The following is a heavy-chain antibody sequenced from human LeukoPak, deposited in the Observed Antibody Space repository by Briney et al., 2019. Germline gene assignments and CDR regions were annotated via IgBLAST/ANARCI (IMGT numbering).Heavy chain of an antibody. CDR1: GFTFSSYA. D-gene: IGHD4-11*01. Sequence: GGSLRLSCAASGFTFSSYAMSWVRQAPGKGLEWVSVIYSGGSTYYADSVKGRFTISRDNSKNTLYLQMNSLRAEDTAGYYCARGVPTTRNAFDIWGQGTMVTVSS. CDR3: ARGVPTTRNAFDI. J-gene: IGHJ3*02. V-gene: IGHV3-66*01. CDR2: IYSGGST.